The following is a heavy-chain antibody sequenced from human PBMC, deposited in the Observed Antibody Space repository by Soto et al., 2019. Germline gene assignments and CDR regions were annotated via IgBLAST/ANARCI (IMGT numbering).Heavy chain of an antibody. CDR3: AKDPYYAYCTNGVCYDY. V-gene: IGHV3-23*01. J-gene: IGHJ4*02. Sequence: GSLRLSCAASGFTFSSYAMHWVRQAPGKGLEWVAVIRGSGSSTYYADSVKGRFTTSRDNSKNTLYLQMNSLRAEDTAVYYCAKDPYYAYCTNGVCYDYWGQGTLVTVSS. D-gene: IGHD2-8*01. CDR1: GFTFSSYA. CDR2: IRGSGSST.